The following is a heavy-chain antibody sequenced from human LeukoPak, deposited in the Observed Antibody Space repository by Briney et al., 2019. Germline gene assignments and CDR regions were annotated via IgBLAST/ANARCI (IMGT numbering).Heavy chain of an antibody. CDR1: GGSFSGYY. CDR3: ARAVVATGFYGFDI. CDR2: IYHSGST. J-gene: IGHJ3*02. V-gene: IGHV4-34*01. Sequence: SETLSLTCAVYGGSFSGYYWGWIRQPPGKGLEWIGGIYHSGSTYYNPSLKSRVTISVDTSKNQFSLKMSSVTAADTAVYYCARAVVATGFYGFDIWGQGTMVTVSS. D-gene: IGHD5-12*01.